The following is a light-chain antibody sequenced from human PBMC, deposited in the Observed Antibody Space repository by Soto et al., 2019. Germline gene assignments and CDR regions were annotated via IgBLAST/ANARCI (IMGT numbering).Light chain of an antibody. CDR2: TAS. CDR1: QAISGY. Sequence: DIQLTQSPSFLSASVGDRVTITCRASQAISGYLAWYQQKPGKAPNFLIYTASSFQSGVPSRFSGSGSGTQFTLTISSLQPGDFATYYCQQLNTFPQTFGQGTKVE. V-gene: IGKV1-9*01. J-gene: IGKJ1*01. CDR3: QQLNTFPQT.